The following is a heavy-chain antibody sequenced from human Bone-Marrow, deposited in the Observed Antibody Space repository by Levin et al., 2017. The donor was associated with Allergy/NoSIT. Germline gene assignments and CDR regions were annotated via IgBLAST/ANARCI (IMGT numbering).Heavy chain of an antibody. Sequence: GGSLRLSCTASGFTLSTNYMSWVRQAPGKGLEWVSLIYTAGATYYADSVKGRFTISRDNSKNTLFLQMNSLSADDPAVYFCARDWPFGSGPYDAFDIWGPGTMVTVSS. CDR1: GFTLSTNY. D-gene: IGHD3-10*01. V-gene: IGHV3-53*01. J-gene: IGHJ3*02. CDR2: IYTAGAT. CDR3: ARDWPFGSGPYDAFDI.